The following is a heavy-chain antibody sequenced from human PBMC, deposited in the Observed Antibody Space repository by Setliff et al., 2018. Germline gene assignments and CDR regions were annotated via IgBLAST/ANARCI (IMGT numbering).Heavy chain of an antibody. CDR2: IYTDGGT. Sequence: SETLSLTCSVSGDSIGRGGYYWSWIRQSAGKGLECLGRIYTDGGTKYNPSLNSRVTLLIDTAKNQISLRLSSVTAADTAVYFCARVTGFSYMDVWGKGTTVTVSS. J-gene: IGHJ6*03. V-gene: IGHV4-61*02. CDR1: GDSIGRGGYY. CDR3: ARVTGFSYMDV. D-gene: IGHD3-3*01.